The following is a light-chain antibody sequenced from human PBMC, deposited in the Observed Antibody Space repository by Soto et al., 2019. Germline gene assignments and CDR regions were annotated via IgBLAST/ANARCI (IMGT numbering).Light chain of an antibody. Sequence: EIVMTQSPAALSVSRGERATLSCRASQSVSSNLAWYQHKPGQAPRLLISGASTRPTGIPARFSRSGSGTEFTLTISSLQSEDFAVYYCQQYNYWPGTFGQGTKVEIE. CDR3: QQYNYWPGT. CDR1: QSVSSN. V-gene: IGKV3-15*01. J-gene: IGKJ1*01. CDR2: GAS.